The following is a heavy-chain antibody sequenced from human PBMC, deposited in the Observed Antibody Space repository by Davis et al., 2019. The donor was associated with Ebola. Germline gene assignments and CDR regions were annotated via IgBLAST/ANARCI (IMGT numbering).Heavy chain of an antibody. J-gene: IGHJ4*02. CDR2: ISPGNGNS. D-gene: IGHD2-2*03. Sequence: ASVKVSCKASGYTFSRNDSSWVRQVSGQGLEWMGWISPGNGNSDYAQKFQGRLTLTRDTSTGTAYMELSGLRSEDTGIYYCARSSYTGYVNEWGLGTLVTVSS. CDR1: GYTFSRND. CDR3: ARSSYTGYVNE. V-gene: IGHV1-8*01.